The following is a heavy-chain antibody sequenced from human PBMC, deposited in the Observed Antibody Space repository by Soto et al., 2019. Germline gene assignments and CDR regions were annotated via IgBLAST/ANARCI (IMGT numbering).Heavy chain of an antibody. D-gene: IGHD3-22*01. CDR3: ARAAHFYDSGTYYQPFDY. J-gene: IGHJ4*02. Sequence: EVQLVGSGGGLVQPGRSLRLTCATSGFTFDDYAMHWFRQAPGKGLEWVSGISWNSGSLGYADSVKGRFTISRDNAKNSLYLQMNSLKPEDTAFYYCARAAHFYDSGTYYQPFDYWGQGTLVTVSS. V-gene: IGHV3-9*01. CDR1: GFTFDDYA. CDR2: ISWNSGSL.